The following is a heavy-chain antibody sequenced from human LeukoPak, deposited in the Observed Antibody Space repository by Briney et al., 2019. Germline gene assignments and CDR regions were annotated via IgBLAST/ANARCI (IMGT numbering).Heavy chain of an antibody. V-gene: IGHV3-9*01. D-gene: IGHD6-19*01. Sequence: GRSLRLSCAASGFTFDDYAMHWVRQAPGKGLEWVSGISWNSGSIGYADPVKGRFTISRDNAKNSLYLQMNSLRAEDTALYYCAKDRGSSGWSTTLYYYYYGMDVWGQGTTVTVSS. CDR2: ISWNSGSI. CDR3: AKDRGSSGWSTTLYYYYYGMDV. J-gene: IGHJ6*02. CDR1: GFTFDDYA.